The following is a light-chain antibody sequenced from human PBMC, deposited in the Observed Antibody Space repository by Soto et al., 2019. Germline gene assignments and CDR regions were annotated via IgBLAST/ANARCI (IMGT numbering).Light chain of an antibody. V-gene: IGKV1-5*03. CDR3: QQYNSYRA. Sequence: DIQMTQFPSTLSAAGGDGVTMTCRASQSIDTWLAWHQQKPGQAPKLLISKASSLESGVPSRFSGSGSGTEFTLTISSLQPDDSATYYCQQYNSYRAFGQGTKVDIK. J-gene: IGKJ1*01. CDR2: KAS. CDR1: QSIDTW.